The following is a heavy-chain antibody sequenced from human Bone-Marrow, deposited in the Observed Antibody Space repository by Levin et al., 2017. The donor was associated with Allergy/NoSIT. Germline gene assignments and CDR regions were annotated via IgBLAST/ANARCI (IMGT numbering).Heavy chain of an antibody. D-gene: IGHD6-13*01. Sequence: QTLSLTCAFSGFPLTLTSSSTSVSWIRQSPGKALEWLALIDWDDDKYYNPSLRTRLTISKDTSKNQVVLTMTDMDPVDTATYYCARTRRRVMDVWGQGTPVTVSS. V-gene: IGHV2-70*01. CDR3: ARTRRRVMDV. J-gene: IGHJ6*02. CDR1: GFPLTLTSSSTS. CDR2: IDWDDDK.